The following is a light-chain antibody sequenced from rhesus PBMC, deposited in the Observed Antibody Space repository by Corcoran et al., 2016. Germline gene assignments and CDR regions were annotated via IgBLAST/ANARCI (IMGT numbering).Light chain of an antibody. V-gene: IGLV3-36*02. Sequence: SYELTQPPSVSVSPGQTATITCGGDYLESKDVHWYQQKPPQAPVLVIYYDSYRPAGIPERISGSKSGNTATLTLSGVEAGEEAAYYCQVWDAVSDHHIFGGGTRLTVL. CDR2: YDS. J-gene: IGLJ1*01. CDR1: YLESKD. CDR3: QVWDAVSDHHI.